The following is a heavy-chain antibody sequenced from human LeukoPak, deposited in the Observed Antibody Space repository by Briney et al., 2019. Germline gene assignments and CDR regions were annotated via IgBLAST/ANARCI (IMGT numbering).Heavy chain of an antibody. CDR2: INHSGST. J-gene: IGHJ4*02. D-gene: IGHD3-10*01. Sequence: ASETLSLTCTVSGGSISSYYWSWIRQPPGKGLEWIGEINHSGSTNYNPSLKSRVTISVDTSKNQFSLKLSSVTAADTAVYYCARGHSSAGYYYGTLLSTAPRYYFDYWGQGTLVTVSS. CDR1: GGSISSYY. CDR3: ARGHSSAGYYYGTLLSTAPRYYFDY. V-gene: IGHV4-34*01.